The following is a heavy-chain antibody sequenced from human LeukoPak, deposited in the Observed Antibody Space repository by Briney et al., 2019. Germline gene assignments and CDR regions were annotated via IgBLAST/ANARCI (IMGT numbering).Heavy chain of an antibody. CDR1: GYSLTELS. D-gene: IGHD3-22*01. J-gene: IGHJ4*02. Sequence: ASVKVSCKVSGYSLTELSMHWVRQTPGKGLEWMGGFDPEAGETIYAQKFQGRVTMTEDTSTDTAYMELSSLRSEDTAVFYRATWAGAVIVDKNGGVYWGQGTLVTVSS. CDR2: FDPEAGET. V-gene: IGHV1-24*01. CDR3: ATWAGAVIVDKNGGVY.